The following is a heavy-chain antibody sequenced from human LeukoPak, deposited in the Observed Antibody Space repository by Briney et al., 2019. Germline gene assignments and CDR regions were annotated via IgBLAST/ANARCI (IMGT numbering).Heavy chain of an antibody. CDR1: GFTFSDYY. Sequence: KSGGSLRLSCAASGFTFSDYYMSWIRQPPGRGLEWVSYISSSGSTIYYADTVKGRFTISRDNAKNSLYLQMNSLRAEDTAVYYCARDMSDYDSSGYDNWGQGTLVTVSS. V-gene: IGHV3-11*01. CDR3: ARDMSDYDSSGYDN. J-gene: IGHJ4*02. CDR2: ISSSGSTI. D-gene: IGHD3-22*01.